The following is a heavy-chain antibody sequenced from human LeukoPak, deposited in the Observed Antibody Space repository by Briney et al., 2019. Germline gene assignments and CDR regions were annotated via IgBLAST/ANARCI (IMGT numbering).Heavy chain of an antibody. CDR2: IYYSGST. V-gene: IGHV4-39*07. CDR3: ARGRDYYGSGSYYNDFDY. Sequence: SQTLSLTCAVSGGSLSSSSYYWGWIRQPPGTGLEWIGSIYYSGSTYYNPSLKSRVTISVDTSKNQFSLKLSSVTAADTAVYYCARGRDYYGSGSYYNDFDYWGQGTLVTVSS. D-gene: IGHD3-10*01. CDR1: GGSLSSSSYY. J-gene: IGHJ4*02.